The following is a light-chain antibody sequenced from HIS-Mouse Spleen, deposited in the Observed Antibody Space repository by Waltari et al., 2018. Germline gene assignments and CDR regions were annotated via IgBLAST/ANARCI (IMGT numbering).Light chain of an antibody. J-gene: IGKJ2*01. CDR3: QQYNNWPLYT. CDR2: GAS. Sequence: EIVMTQSPAPLSVPPGESATISCRASQSVSSNLAWYQQKPGQAPRPLIYGASTRATGIPARFSGSGSGTEFTLTISSLQSEDFAVYYCQQYNNWPLYTFGQGTKLEIK. V-gene: IGKV3-15*01. CDR1: QSVSSN.